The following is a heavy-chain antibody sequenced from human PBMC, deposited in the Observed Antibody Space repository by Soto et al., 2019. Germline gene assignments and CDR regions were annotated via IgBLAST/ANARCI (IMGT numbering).Heavy chain of an antibody. Sequence: QVQLEQSGAEVKKPGSSLKVSCKATGGTFNKYAISWVRQAPGQGLEWMAGIIPVYGTPNYAQRFQDRVKIIADESTTTAYMEVNSLTSEDTAIYYCSIVTAYGMDVWGPGTKVIVSS. CDR3: SIVTAYGMDV. V-gene: IGHV1-69*01. J-gene: IGHJ6*02. CDR2: IIPVYGTP. D-gene: IGHD2-15*01. CDR1: GGTFNKYA.